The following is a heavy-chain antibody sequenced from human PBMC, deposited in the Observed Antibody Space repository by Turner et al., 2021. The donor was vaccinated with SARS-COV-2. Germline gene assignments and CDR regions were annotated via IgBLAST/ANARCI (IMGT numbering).Heavy chain of an antibody. CDR1: GGSISSSSYY. CDR2: IYYSGNT. Sequence: QLQLQESGPGLVKPSETLSLPCTVSGGSISSSSYYWGWISQPPGKGLEWIGSIYYSGNTYYNPSLKSRVTISVDTSKNQFSLKLSSVTAADTAVYYCASQEALVPSYYYYYYGMDVWGQGTTVTVSS. CDR3: ASQEALVPSYYYYYYGMDV. J-gene: IGHJ6*02. D-gene: IGHD3-10*01. V-gene: IGHV4-39*01.